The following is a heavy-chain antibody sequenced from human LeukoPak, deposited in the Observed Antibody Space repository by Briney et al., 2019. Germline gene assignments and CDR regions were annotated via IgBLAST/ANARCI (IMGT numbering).Heavy chain of an antibody. CDR1: GYTFTGYY. D-gene: IGHD5-18*01. CDR3: VRAAGGYSYVYYYYYYYMDV. CDR2: INPNSGGT. Sequence: ASVKVSCKASGYTFTGYYMHWVRQAPGQGLEWMGWINPNSGGTNYAQKFQGRVTMTRDTSISTAYMELRSLRSDDTAVYYCVRAAGGYSYVYYYYYYYMDVWGKGTTVTISS. J-gene: IGHJ6*03. V-gene: IGHV1-2*02.